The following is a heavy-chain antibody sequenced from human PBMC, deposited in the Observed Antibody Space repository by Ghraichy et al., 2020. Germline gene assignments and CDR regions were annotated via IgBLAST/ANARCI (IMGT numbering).Heavy chain of an antibody. D-gene: IGHD2-2*01. V-gene: IGHV1-18*04. Sequence: ASAKVSCKASGYTFTNHGINWGRQAPGQGLEWMGWISAYNGDTKYAQNLQGRVTMTTDTSTTTAYMDLRSLRSDDTAVYYCARVSVVPAAKSDYWGQGTLVTVSS. CDR3: ARVSVVPAAKSDY. CDR2: ISAYNGDT. CDR1: GYTFTNHG. J-gene: IGHJ4*02.